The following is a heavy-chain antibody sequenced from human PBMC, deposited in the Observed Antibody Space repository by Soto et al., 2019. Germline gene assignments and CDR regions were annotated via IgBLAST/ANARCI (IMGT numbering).Heavy chain of an antibody. CDR2: LSSYPGAK. J-gene: IGHJ5*02. CDR1: GYSFRIHD. Sequence: QVQLGQSVTEVKKPGASVKVSCRASGYSFRIHDISWVRQAPGQPLEWMGWLSSYPGAKNYARNLQGRLTLSTDPSTSTAYMELRRLTSDDTAVYYCARGVGWFATWGQGTLVTVSS. CDR3: ARGVGWFAT. V-gene: IGHV1-18*04. D-gene: IGHD1-26*01.